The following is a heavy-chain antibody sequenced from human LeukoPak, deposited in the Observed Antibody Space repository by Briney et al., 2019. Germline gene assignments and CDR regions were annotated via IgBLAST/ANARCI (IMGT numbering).Heavy chain of an antibody. Sequence: PRRTLRLSCAASGFTLSSFWMSSRRQAPGQGLGWVANIKQDGSEKYYVTSLKGRFTISTYNAKNSLYLQMNSLRAEDTAVYYCARTSKFRGGPYFDYWGEGTLVTVSS. CDR1: GFTLSSFW. CDR2: IKQDGSEK. V-gene: IGHV3-7*01. CDR3: ARTSKFRGGPYFDY. J-gene: IGHJ4*02. D-gene: IGHD3-10*01.